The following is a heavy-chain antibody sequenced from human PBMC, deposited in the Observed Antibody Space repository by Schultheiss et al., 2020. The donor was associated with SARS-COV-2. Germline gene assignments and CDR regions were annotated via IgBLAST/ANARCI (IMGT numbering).Heavy chain of an antibody. CDR2: ISSSSSYI. V-gene: IGHV3-21*01. J-gene: IGHJ5*02. CDR1: GFTVSSNY. Sequence: GASLKISCAASGFTVSSNYMNWVRQAPGKGLEWVSSISSSSSYIYYADSVKGRFTISRDNAKNSLYLQMNSLRAEDTAVYYCARGAGGYYYDSSGYPNWFDPWGQGTLVTVSS. CDR3: ARGAGGYYYDSSGYPNWFDP. D-gene: IGHD3-22*01.